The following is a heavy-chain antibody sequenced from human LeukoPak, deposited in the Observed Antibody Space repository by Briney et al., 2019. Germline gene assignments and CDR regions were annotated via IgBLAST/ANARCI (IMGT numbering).Heavy chain of an antibody. CDR3: ARLNQGNRFDY. D-gene: IGHD1-14*01. CDR2: IYYSGNT. CDR1: GGSISSSSLY. Sequence: PSETLSLTCTVSGGSISSSSLYWGWNRQPPGKGLEWIGSIYYSGNTFYNPSLKSRVTISVDTSKNQFSLKLSSITAADTAVYYCARLNQGNRFDYWGQGALVTVSS. V-gene: IGHV4-39*01. J-gene: IGHJ4*02.